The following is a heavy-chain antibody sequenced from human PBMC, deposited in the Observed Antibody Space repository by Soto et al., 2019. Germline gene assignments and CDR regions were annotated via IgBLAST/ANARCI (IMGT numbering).Heavy chain of an antibody. CDR2: INHSGST. CDR1: GGSFSGYY. V-gene: IGHV4-34*01. Sequence: TSETLSLTCAVYGGSFSGYYWSWIRQPPGKGLEWIGEINHSGSTNYNPSLKSRVTISVDTSKNQFSLKLSSVTAADTAVYYCARVRGVDYSSSWGYNWFDPWGQGTLVTVSS. CDR3: ARVRGVDYSSSWGYNWFDP. D-gene: IGHD6-13*01. J-gene: IGHJ5*02.